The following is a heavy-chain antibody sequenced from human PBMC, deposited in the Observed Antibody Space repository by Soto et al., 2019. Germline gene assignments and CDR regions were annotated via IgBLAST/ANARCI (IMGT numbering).Heavy chain of an antibody. J-gene: IGHJ4*02. Sequence: EVQFLESGGGLVQPGGSLRLSFAASGFTFSSYAMSWVRQGPGKRLEWVSLITGSGGNTEYAASVKGRFTISRDNSKNKLSLQMNSLRVEDTAVYYCAKGAYCSGGSCYYFDYWGQGTLVTVSS. CDR1: GFTFSSYA. V-gene: IGHV3-23*01. CDR2: ITGSGGNT. D-gene: IGHD2-15*01. CDR3: AKGAYCSGGSCYYFDY.